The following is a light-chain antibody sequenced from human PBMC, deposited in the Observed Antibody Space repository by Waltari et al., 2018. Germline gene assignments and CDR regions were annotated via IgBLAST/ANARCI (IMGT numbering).Light chain of an antibody. J-gene: IGKJ1*01. Sequence: EIILTQSPGALPLSPGERATMSCRASQSISRPLAWYQQKPGQAPRLLIYDASTRATGIPDRFSGSGSGTDFSLTISRLEPEDSAVYYCQHYVRLPATFGQGTKVEIK. CDR3: QHYVRLPAT. CDR1: QSISRP. CDR2: DAS. V-gene: IGKV3-20*01.